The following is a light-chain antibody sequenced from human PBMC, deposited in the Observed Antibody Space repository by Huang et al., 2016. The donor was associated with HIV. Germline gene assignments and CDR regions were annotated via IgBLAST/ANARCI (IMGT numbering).Light chain of an antibody. J-gene: IGKJ2*01. CDR2: AAS. V-gene: IGKV1-39*01. Sequence: DIQMTQSPSSLSASVGERVHITCLASQSISSYLNWYQQKPGKAPKHLIYAASSLQSGVPSRFSGSGSGTDFTLTISSLEPEDFATYYCQQSYSTPHTVGQGTKLGIK. CDR1: QSISSY. CDR3: QQSYSTPHT.